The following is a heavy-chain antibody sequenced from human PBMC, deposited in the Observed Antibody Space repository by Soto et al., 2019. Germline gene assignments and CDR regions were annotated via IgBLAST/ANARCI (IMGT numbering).Heavy chain of an antibody. CDR1: GGTFSSYY. J-gene: IGHJ5*02. D-gene: IGHD6-25*01. Sequence: QVQLQQWGAGLLKPSETLSLTCAVYGGTFSSYYWNWIRQSPGKGLEWIGDINYSGGTNYNPSLKSRVTISVDTSKNQFSLQLVSVTAADTAVYYCAKSYSGPFDPWGQGALVTVSS. CDR2: INYSGGT. CDR3: AKSYSGPFDP. V-gene: IGHV4-34*08.